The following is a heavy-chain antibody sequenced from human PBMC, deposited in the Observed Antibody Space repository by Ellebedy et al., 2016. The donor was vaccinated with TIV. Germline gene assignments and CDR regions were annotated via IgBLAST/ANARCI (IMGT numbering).Heavy chain of an antibody. CDR1: GFTVSSNY. V-gene: IGHV3-66*01. CDR3: ARGTSTPAGAFYYGMDV. CDR2: IYSGGST. Sequence: GESLKISCAASGFTVSSNYMSWVRQAPGKGLEWVSVIYSGGSTYYADSVKGRFTISRDNSKNPLYLQMNSLRAEDTVVYYCARGTSTPAGAFYYGMDVWGQGTTVTVSS. J-gene: IGHJ6*02. D-gene: IGHD2-15*01.